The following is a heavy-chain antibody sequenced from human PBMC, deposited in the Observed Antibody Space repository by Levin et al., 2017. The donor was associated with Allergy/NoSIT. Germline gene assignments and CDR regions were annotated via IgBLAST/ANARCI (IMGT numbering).Heavy chain of an antibody. CDR3: ASSPPQYSGSYLPKGYFDY. D-gene: IGHD1-26*01. J-gene: IGHJ4*02. V-gene: IGHV3-30*03. Sequence: GGSLRLSCAASGFTFSSYGMHWVRQAPGKGLEWVAVISYDGSNKYYADSVKGRFTISRDNSKNTLYLQMNSLRAEDTAVYYCASSPPQYSGSYLPKGYFDYWGQGTLVTVSS. CDR1: GFTFSSYG. CDR2: ISYDGSNK.